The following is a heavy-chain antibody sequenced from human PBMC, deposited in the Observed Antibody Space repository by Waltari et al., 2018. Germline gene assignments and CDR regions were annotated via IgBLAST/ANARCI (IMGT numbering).Heavy chain of an antibody. D-gene: IGHD6-6*01. Sequence: QVQLQESGPGLVKPSETLSLTCTVSGGSISSYYWSWIRQPPGKGLEWIGYIYYSGSTNYKPSLKSRVTITVDTSKNQFSLKLSSVTAADTAVYYCARDRTYSSSSGPNFDYWGQGTLVTVSS. V-gene: IGHV4-59*01. J-gene: IGHJ4*02. CDR2: IYYSGST. CDR3: ARDRTYSSSSGPNFDY. CDR1: GGSISSYY.